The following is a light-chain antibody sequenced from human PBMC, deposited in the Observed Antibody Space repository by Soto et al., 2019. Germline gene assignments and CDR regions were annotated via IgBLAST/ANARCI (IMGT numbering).Light chain of an antibody. Sequence: QPVLTQPPSVSGAPGQRVTISCTGSSSNIGAGYDVHWYQQLPGTAPKLLIYGNSNRPSGVPDRFSGSKSGTSASLAITGLQAEDEADYYCRSYDSSLSGWVFGGGTKLTV. CDR3: RSYDSSLSGWV. J-gene: IGLJ3*02. CDR1: SSNIGAGYD. CDR2: GNS. V-gene: IGLV1-40*01.